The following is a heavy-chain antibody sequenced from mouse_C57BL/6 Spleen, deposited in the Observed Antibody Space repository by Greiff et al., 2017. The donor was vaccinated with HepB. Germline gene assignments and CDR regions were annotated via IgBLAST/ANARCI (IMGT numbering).Heavy chain of an antibody. CDR2: IEPSDSET. CDR3: ARDYGSSSYYFDY. V-gene: IGHV1-52*01. Sequence: VQLQQPGAELVRPGSSVKLSCKASGYTFTSYWMHWVKQRPIQGLEWIGNIEPSDSETHYNQKFKDKATLTVDKSSSTAYLQLSSLTSGDSAVYYCARDYGSSSYYFDYWGQGTTLTVSS. CDR1: GYTFTSYW. D-gene: IGHD1-1*01. J-gene: IGHJ2*01.